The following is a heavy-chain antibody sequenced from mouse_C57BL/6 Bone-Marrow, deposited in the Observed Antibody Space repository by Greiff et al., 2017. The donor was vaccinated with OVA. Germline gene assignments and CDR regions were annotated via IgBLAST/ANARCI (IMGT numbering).Heavy chain of an antibody. CDR3: ARSRGYGNYAWFAY. Sequence: VQLQQSGAELVRPGTSVKVSCKASGYAFTNYLIEWVKQRPGQGLEWIGVINPGSGGTNYNEKFKGKATLTADRSSSTAYMQLSSLTSEDSAVYFCARSRGYGNYAWFAYWGQGTLGTVSA. CDR1: GYAFTNYL. J-gene: IGHJ3*01. CDR2: INPGSGGT. V-gene: IGHV1-54*01. D-gene: IGHD2-1*01.